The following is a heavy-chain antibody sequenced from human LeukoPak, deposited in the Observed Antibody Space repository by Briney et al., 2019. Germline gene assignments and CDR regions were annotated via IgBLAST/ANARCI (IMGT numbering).Heavy chain of an antibody. CDR2: ISYDGSNK. CDR3: ARDHDDYYYYYYMDV. V-gene: IGHV3-30-3*01. CDR1: GFTFSSYA. D-gene: IGHD3-16*01. Sequence: GGSLRLSCAASGFTFSSYAMHWVRQAPGKGLEWVAVISYDGSNKYYADSVKGRFTISRDNSKNTLYLQMNSLRAEDTAVYYCARDHDDYYYYYYMDVWGKGTTVTVSS. J-gene: IGHJ6*03.